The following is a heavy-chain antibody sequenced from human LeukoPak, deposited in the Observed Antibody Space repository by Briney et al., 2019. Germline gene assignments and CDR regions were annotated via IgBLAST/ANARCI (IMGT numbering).Heavy chain of an antibody. CDR2: IKSKTDGGTT. Sequence: PGGSLRLPCAASGFTFSNAWMSWVRQAPGKGLEWVGRIKSKTDGGTTDYAAPVKGRFTISRDDSKNTLYLQMNSLKTEDTAVYYCTTPRRGYDCYFDYWGQGTLVTVSS. CDR1: GFTFSNAW. V-gene: IGHV3-15*01. CDR3: TTPRRGYDCYFDY. D-gene: IGHD5-12*01. J-gene: IGHJ4*02.